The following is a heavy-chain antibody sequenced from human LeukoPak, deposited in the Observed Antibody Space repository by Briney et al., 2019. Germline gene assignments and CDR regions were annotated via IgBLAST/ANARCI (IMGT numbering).Heavy chain of an antibody. CDR1: GGSISSYY. CDR2: IYYSGST. V-gene: IGHV4-59*01. D-gene: IGHD3-9*01. J-gene: IGHJ4*02. CDR3: ARGWDYDILTFDY. Sequence: SETLSLTCTVSGGSISSYYWSWIRQPPGKGLEWIGYIYYSGSTKYNPSLKSRVTISVDTSKNQFSLKLSSVTAADTAVYYCARGWDYDILTFDYWGQGTLVTVSS.